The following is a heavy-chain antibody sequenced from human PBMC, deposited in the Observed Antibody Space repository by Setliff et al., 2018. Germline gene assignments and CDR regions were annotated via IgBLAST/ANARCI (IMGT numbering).Heavy chain of an antibody. CDR1: GFNFRNYW. D-gene: IGHD6-25*01. CDR3: VRESGNSGMIDY. V-gene: IGHV3-72*01. J-gene: IGHJ4*02. Sequence: GGSLRLSCAASGFNFRNYWMTWVRQAPGKGLEWVGRIRNKDNSYTTEYAASVKGRFTISRDDSKNSLYLQMNGLRAEDTAVYYCVRESGNSGMIDYWGQGTPVTVSS. CDR2: IRNKDNSYTT.